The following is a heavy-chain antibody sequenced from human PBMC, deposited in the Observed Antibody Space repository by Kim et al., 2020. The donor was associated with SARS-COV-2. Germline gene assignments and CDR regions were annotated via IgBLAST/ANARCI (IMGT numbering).Heavy chain of an antibody. J-gene: IGHJ2*01. Sequence: GGSLRLSCAASGFTFSDYYMSWIRQAPGKGLEWVSYISSSSSYTNYADSVKGRFTISRDNAKNSLYLQMNSLRAEDTAVYYCASGPYCGGDCYHNGNWYFDLWGRGTLVTVSS. CDR2: ISSSSSYT. D-gene: IGHD2-21*02. V-gene: IGHV3-11*03. CDR1: GFTFSDYY. CDR3: ASGPYCGGDCYHNGNWYFDL.